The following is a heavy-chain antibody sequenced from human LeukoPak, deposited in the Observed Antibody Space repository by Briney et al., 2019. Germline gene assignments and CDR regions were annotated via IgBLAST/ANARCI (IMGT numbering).Heavy chain of an antibody. Sequence: PGGSLRLSCVASGFTFSSYDMHGVRHATGKGVEWISAIDPVGNTWYSDSVKGRFTISRENARNALYLQMNSLRAADTAVYYCVREPAYTGTWWYPDLWGRGTLVTVSS. V-gene: IGHV3-13*01. D-gene: IGHD3-16*01. J-gene: IGHJ2*01. CDR1: GFTFSSYD. CDR3: VREPAYTGTWWYPDL. CDR2: IDPVGNT.